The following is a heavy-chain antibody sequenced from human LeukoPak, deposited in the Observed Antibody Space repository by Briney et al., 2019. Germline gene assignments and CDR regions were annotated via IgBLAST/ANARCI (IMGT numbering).Heavy chain of an antibody. J-gene: IGHJ6*03. V-gene: IGHV4-34*01. Sequence: KASETLSLTCAVYGGSFSGYYWSWIRQPPGKGLEWIGEINHSGGTNYNPSLKSRVTISVDTSKNQFSLKLSSVTAADTAVYYCARPIAAAGYYYYMDVWGKGTTVTISS. CDR2: INHSGGT. D-gene: IGHD6-13*01. CDR1: GGSFSGYY. CDR3: ARPIAAAGYYYYMDV.